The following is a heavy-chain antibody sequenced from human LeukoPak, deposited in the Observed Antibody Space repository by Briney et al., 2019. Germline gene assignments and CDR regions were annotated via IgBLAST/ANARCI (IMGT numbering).Heavy chain of an antibody. V-gene: IGHV1-2*02. CDR1: GYTFTGYY. J-gene: IGHJ4*02. CDR3: ARFGPEIAFAAAGDYFDY. Sequence: ASVKVSCKASGYTFTGYYMHWVRQAPGQGLEWMGWINPNSGGTNYAQKFQGRVTMTRDTSISTAYMELSRLRSDDTAVYYCARFGPEIAFAAAGDYFDYWGLGTLVTVSS. CDR2: INPNSGGT. D-gene: IGHD6-13*01.